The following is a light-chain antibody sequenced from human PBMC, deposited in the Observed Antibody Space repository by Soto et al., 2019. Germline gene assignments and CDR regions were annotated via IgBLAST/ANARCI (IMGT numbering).Light chain of an antibody. CDR3: QQYDSYPYT. J-gene: IGKJ2*01. CDR2: KAS. V-gene: IGKV1-5*03. CDR1: QSIGNW. Sequence: DIQMTQSPSTLSASEGDRVTITCRASQSIGNWLAWYQQKTGKAPKLLIYKASILQSGAPARFSGSGSGTEFTLTISSLQPDDFATYYCQQYDSYPYTFGQGTKLEIK.